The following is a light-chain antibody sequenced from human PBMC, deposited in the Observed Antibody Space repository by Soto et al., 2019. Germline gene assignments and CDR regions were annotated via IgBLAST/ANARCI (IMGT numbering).Light chain of an antibody. CDR2: AAS. CDR1: QGISSY. Sequence: IQLTQSPSSLSASVGDRVTITCRASQGISSYLAGYQQKPGKAPKLLIYAASTLQSGDPSRFSGSGSGTDFTLTNSSLQPAAFATDYCQALNSYPPQYTCGQGTKLETK. V-gene: IGKV1-9*01. CDR3: QALNSYPPQYT. J-gene: IGKJ2*01.